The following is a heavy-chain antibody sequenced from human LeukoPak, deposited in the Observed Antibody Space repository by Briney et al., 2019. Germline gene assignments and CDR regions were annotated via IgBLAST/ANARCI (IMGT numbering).Heavy chain of an antibody. V-gene: IGHV1-69*05. CDR1: GGTFSSYA. D-gene: IGHD3-3*01. Sequence: VASVKVSCKASGGTFSSYAISWVRQAPGQGLEWMGRIIPIFGTANYAQKFQGRVTITTDESTSTAYMELSSLRSEDTAVYYCATRRVFGVVIITHFDYWGQGTLVTVSS. CDR2: IIPIFGTA. CDR3: ATRRVFGVVIITHFDY. J-gene: IGHJ4*02.